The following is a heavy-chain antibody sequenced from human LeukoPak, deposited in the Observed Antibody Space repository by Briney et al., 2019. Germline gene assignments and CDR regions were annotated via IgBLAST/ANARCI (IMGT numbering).Heavy chain of an antibody. V-gene: IGHV3-21*01. J-gene: IGHJ4*02. CDR1: GFTFSSYS. D-gene: IGHD3-9*01. Sequence: GGSLRLSCAASGFTFSSYSMNWVRQAPGKGLEWVPSISSSSSYIYYADSVKGRFTISRDNAKNSLYLEMNSLRAEDTAVYYCAGEYYDILTGYSRGLVYWGQGTLVTVSS. CDR2: ISSSSSYI. CDR3: AGEYYDILTGYSRGLVY.